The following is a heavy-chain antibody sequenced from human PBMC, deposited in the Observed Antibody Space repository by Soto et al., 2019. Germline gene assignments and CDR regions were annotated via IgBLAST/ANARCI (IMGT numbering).Heavy chain of an antibody. CDR1: GFTFSGHY. CDR2: IRNKPNGHTT. V-gene: IGHV3-72*01. D-gene: IGHD2-21*02. CDR3: STTVITAPLFEY. Sequence: EVQLVESGGGLVQPGGSLRLSCEGSGFTFSGHYMDWVRQAPGKGLEWLGRIRNKPNGHTTAYAASVKGRFTTSRDDSKNLVYLQMNSLKSEDTALYYSSTTVITAPLFEYWGQGTPVAVSS. J-gene: IGHJ4*02.